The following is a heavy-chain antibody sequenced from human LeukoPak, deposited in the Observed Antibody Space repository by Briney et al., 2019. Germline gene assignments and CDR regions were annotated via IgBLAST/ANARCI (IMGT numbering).Heavy chain of an antibody. CDR1: GFTFTNYW. V-gene: IGHV3-7*01. CDR2: IKQDGSEK. Sequence: GGSLRLSCAASGFTFTNYWMNWVRQAPGKGLEWVANIKQDGSEKNYVDSLKGRFTISRDNAKNSLYLQMNSLRVEDTAVYYCAKPINWNFVFDYWGQGTLVTVSS. J-gene: IGHJ4*02. CDR3: AKPINWNFVFDY. D-gene: IGHD1-7*01.